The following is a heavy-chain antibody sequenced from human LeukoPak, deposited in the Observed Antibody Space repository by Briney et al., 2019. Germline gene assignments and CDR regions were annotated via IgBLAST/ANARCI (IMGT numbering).Heavy chain of an antibody. J-gene: IGHJ4*02. V-gene: IGHV3-33*06. CDR1: GFTFSSYG. D-gene: IGHD6-13*01. Sequence: GGSLRLSCAASGFTFSSYGMHWVRQAPGKGLEWVAVIWYDGSNKYYADSEKGRFTISRDNSKDTLYLQMNSLRAEDTAVYYCAKDTTAAALGYWGQGTLVTVSS. CDR3: AKDTTAAALGY. CDR2: IWYDGSNK.